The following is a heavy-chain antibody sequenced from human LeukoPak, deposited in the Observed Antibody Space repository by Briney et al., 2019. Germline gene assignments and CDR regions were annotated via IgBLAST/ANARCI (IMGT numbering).Heavy chain of an antibody. CDR1: GFTLSSYC. J-gene: IGHJ4*02. V-gene: IGHV3-7*01. D-gene: IGHD3-10*02. Sequence: GGSLRLSCAASGFTLSSYCMTWVRQAPGKGLEWVSEIRPDSSREYYADSVKGRFTISRDNAKNSLYLQMNSLRAEDTGVYYCARHAVRGGDLEYWGEGPVVRVSS. CDR2: IRPDSSRE. CDR3: ARHAVRGGDLEY.